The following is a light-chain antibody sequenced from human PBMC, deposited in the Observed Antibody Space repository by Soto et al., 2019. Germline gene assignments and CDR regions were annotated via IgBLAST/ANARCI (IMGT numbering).Light chain of an antibody. CDR2: ATS. J-gene: IGKJ1*01. CDR3: EQSNRVPRT. CDR1: EPISGS. V-gene: IGKV1-39*01. Sequence: DIQMTQSPSSLSASVGDRVTVTCRASEPISGSFNWYQLRPGKAPKLLIFATSTLQGGVSSRFSGSGSGTEFTRTISSLQPEDFATYLCEQSNRVPRTFGQGTRVDI.